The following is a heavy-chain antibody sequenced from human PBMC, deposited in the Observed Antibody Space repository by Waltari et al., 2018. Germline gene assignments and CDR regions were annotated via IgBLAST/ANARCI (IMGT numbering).Heavy chain of an antibody. D-gene: IGHD5-12*01. CDR2: IKQDGSEK. Sequence: EVQLVESGGGLVQPGGSLRLSCAASGFTFSSYWMSWVRQAPGKGLEWVANIKQDGSEKYYVDCVKGRFTISRDNAKNSLYLQMNSLRAEDTAVYYCARARGGYDFDYWGQGTLVTVSS. J-gene: IGHJ4*02. CDR1: GFTFSSYW. CDR3: ARARGGYDFDY. V-gene: IGHV3-7*03.